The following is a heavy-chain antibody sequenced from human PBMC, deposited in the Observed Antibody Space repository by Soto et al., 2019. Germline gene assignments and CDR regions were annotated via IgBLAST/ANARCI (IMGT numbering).Heavy chain of an antibody. Sequence: QVQLVESGGGVVQPGRSLRLSCAASGFTFSSYGMHWVRQAPGKGLEWVAVISYDGSNKYYADSVKGRFTISRDNSKNTLYLQMNSLRAEDTAVYYCANPAYYYDSSGYYTQDAFDIWGQGTMVTVSS. V-gene: IGHV3-30*18. CDR1: GFTFSSYG. CDR2: ISYDGSNK. D-gene: IGHD3-22*01. J-gene: IGHJ3*02. CDR3: ANPAYYYDSSGYYTQDAFDI.